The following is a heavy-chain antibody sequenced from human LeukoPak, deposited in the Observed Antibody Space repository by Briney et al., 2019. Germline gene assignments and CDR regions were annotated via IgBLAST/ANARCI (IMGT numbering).Heavy chain of an antibody. CDR2: INWNGGST. J-gene: IGHJ6*03. D-gene: IGHD1-26*01. V-gene: IGHV3-20*04. CDR3: ARDSWAGRNYYYYMDV. CDR1: GLTFDDYG. Sequence: GGSLRLSCAASGLTFDDYGMSWVRQAPGKGLEWVSGINWNGGSTGYADSVKGRFTISRDDAKNSLYLQMNSLRAEDTALYYCARDSWAGRNYYYYMDVWGKGTTVTVSS.